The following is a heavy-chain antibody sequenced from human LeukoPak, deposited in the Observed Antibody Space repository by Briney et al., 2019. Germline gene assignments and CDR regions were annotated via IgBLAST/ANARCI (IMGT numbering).Heavy chain of an antibody. D-gene: IGHD2-21*01. V-gene: IGHV4-59*11. CDR3: ARKGPEHLPTYFDH. Sequence: SETLSLTCTVSGGSISRHYWSLIRQPPGKGLEWIGHIFYSGSTNYNPSLSGRVAISLDKSRNHFTLMVTAVTAADTAFYYCARKGPEHLPTYFDHWGRGILVTVSS. CDR2: IFYSGST. CDR1: GGSISRHY. J-gene: IGHJ4*02.